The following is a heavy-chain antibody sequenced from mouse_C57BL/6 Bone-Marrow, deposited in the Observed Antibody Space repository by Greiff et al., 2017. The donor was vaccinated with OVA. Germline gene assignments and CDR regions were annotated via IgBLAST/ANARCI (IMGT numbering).Heavy chain of an antibody. V-gene: IGHV1-15*01. J-gene: IGHJ3*01. Sequence: VQLQQSGAELVRPGASVTLSCKASGYTFTDYEMHWVKQTPVHGLEWIGAIDPETGGTAYNQKFKGKAILTADKSSSPAYMELRSLTSEDSAVYYCTRELGRLWFAYWGQGTLVTVSA. D-gene: IGHD4-1*01. CDR1: GYTFTDYE. CDR3: TRELGRLWFAY. CDR2: IDPETGGT.